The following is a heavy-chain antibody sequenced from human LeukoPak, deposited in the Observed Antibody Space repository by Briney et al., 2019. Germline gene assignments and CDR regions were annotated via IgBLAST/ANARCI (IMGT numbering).Heavy chain of an antibody. V-gene: IGHV4-30-2*01. Sequence: SETLSLTCTVSGGSISSGGYYWSWIRQPPGKGLEWIGYIYHSGSTYYNPSLKSRVTISVDTSKNQFSLKLSSVTAADTAVYYCARHSNGVAGIDYWGQGTLVTVSS. J-gene: IGHJ4*02. CDR2: IYHSGST. CDR1: GGSISSGGYY. CDR3: ARHSNGVAGIDY. D-gene: IGHD3-10*01.